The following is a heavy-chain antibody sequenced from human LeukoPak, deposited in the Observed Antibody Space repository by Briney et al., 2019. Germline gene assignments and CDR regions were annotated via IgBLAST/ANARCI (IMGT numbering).Heavy chain of an antibody. V-gene: IGHV4-34*01. CDR3: ARGITSDY. D-gene: IGHD3-10*01. CDR2: INHSGST. J-gene: IGHJ4*02. CDR1: GGSFSGYY. Sequence: SVTLSLTCAVYGGSFSGYYWSWIRQPPGKGLEWIGEINHSGSTNYNPSRKSRVTISVDTSKNQFPLKLSSVTAADTAVYYCARGITSDYWGQGTLVTVSS.